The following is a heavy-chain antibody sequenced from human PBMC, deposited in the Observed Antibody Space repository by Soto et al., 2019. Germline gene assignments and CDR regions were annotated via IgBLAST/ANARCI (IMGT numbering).Heavy chain of an antibody. CDR3: ARGSTAGGSYSYYYYYGMDV. J-gene: IGHJ6*02. V-gene: IGHV1-69*13. CDR1: GGTFSSYA. CDR2: IIPIFGTA. Sequence: SVKVSCKASGGTFSSYAISWVRQAPGQGLEWMGGIIPIFGTANYAQKFQGRVTITADESTSTAYMELSSLRSEDTAVYYCARGSTAGGSYSYYYYYGMDVWGQGTTVTVSS. D-gene: IGHD1-26*01.